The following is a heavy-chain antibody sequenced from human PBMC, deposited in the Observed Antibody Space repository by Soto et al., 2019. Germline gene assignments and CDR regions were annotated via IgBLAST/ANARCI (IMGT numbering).Heavy chain of an antibody. J-gene: IGHJ4*02. CDR1: GFTFSSYG. V-gene: IGHV3-30*18. CDR2: ISYDGSNK. CDR3: AQDTHFDY. Sequence: PGGSLRLSCAASGFTFSSYGMHWVRQAPGKGLEWVAVISYDGSNKYYADSVKGRFTISRDNSKNTLYLQMNSLRAEDTAVYYCAQDTHFDYWGQGTLVTVSS.